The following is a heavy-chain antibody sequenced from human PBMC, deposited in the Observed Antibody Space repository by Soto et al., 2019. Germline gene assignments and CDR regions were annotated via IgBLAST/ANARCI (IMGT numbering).Heavy chain of an antibody. V-gene: IGHV3-30-3*01. CDR3: ARDLNRYYFDF. J-gene: IGHJ4*02. CDR1: GFTFSSYS. Sequence: SLRLSCAASGFTFSSYSMHWVRQAPGKGLEWVAVISYDGSNKYYADSVKGRFTISRDNSKNTLYLQMNSLRAEDTAVYYCARDLNRYYFDFWGQGTLVTVSS. CDR2: ISYDGSNK.